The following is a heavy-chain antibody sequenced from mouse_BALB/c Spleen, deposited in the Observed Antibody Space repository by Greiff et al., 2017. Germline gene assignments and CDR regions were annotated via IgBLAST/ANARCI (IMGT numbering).Heavy chain of an antibody. D-gene: IGHD2-14*01. CDR1: GFSLTSYG. Sequence: QVQLQQSGPGLVAPSQSLSINCTVSGFSLTSYGVHWVRQPPGKGLEWLGVIWAGGSTNYNSALMSRLSISKDNSKSQVFLKMNSLQTDDTAMYYCARARYDGAMDYWGQGTSVTVSS. CDR2: IWAGGST. V-gene: IGHV2-9*02. CDR3: ARARYDGAMDY. J-gene: IGHJ4*01.